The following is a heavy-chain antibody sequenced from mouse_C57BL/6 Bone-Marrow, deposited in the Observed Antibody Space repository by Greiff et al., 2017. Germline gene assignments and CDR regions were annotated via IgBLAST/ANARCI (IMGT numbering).Heavy chain of an antibody. Sequence: VQLQQPGAELVMPGASVKLSCKASGYTFTSYWMHWVKQRPGQGLEWIGEIDPSDSYTNYNQKFKGKSTLTVDKSSSTAYMQLSSLTSEDSAVYYCARVDAYLPFYAGDYWDRGNSVTVSS. V-gene: IGHV1-69*01. D-gene: IGHD2-1*01. CDR1: GYTFTSYW. CDR2: IDPSDSYT. J-gene: IGHJ4*01. CDR3: ARVDAYLPFYAGDY.